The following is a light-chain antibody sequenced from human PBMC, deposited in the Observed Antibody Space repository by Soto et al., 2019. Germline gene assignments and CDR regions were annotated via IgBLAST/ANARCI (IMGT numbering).Light chain of an antibody. V-gene: IGKV3-15*01. Sequence: EIVLTQSPDSLSLSPGERATLSCRASQSVSSNYLAWYQQKPGQTPRLLIYAASTRATGIPARFSGSGSGTEFTLTISSLQSEDFAVYYCQQYNNWPLTFGGGTKVDI. CDR1: QSVSSN. CDR3: QQYNNWPLT. CDR2: AAS. J-gene: IGKJ4*01.